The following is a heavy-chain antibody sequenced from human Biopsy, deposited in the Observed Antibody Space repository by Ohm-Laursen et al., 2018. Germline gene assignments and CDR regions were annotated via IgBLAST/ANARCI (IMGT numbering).Heavy chain of an antibody. CDR1: GGSIGSFF. CDR2: IYYSGST. J-gene: IGHJ4*02. D-gene: IGHD6-19*01. Sequence: SETLSLTCTVSGGSIGSFFWSWIRQPPGKGLEWIGYIYYSGSTNYNPSLRSRVTISVDRSKNQFSLELSSVIAADTAVYYCARGRRTSGWPYFANWGQGTLVIVSS. CDR3: ARGRRTSGWPYFAN. V-gene: IGHV4-59*01.